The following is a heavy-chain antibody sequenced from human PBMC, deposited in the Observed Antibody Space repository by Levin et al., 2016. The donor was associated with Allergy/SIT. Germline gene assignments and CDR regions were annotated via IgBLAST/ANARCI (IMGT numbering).Heavy chain of an antibody. CDR2: IWYDGSNK. CDR3: ARGPLRWEYQPAYYYYMDV. V-gene: IGHV3-33*01. D-gene: IGHD2-2*01. Sequence: SLKISCAASGFTFSSYGMHWVRQAPGKGLEWVAVIWYDGSNKYYADSVKGRSTISRDNSKNTLYLQMNSLRAEDTAVYYCARGPLRWEYQPAYYYYMDVWGKGTTVTVSS. J-gene: IGHJ6*03. CDR1: GFTFSSYG.